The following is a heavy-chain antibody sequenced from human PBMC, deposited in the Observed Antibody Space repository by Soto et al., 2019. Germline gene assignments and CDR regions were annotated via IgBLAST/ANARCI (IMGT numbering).Heavy chain of an antibody. V-gene: IGHV4-34*01. Sequence: SETLSLTCAVYGGSFSGYYWSWIRQPPGKGLEWIGEINHSGSTNYNPSLKSRVTISVDTSKNQFSLKLSSVTAADTAVYYCAREPRRQLPNYYYYYGMDVWGQGNTVT. CDR2: INHSGST. D-gene: IGHD1-26*01. CDR3: AREPRRQLPNYYYYYGMDV. CDR1: GGSFSGYY. J-gene: IGHJ6*02.